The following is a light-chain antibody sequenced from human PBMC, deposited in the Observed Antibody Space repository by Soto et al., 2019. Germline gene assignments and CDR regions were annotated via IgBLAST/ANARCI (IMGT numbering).Light chain of an antibody. V-gene: IGKV1-27*01. CDR3: QKYNSAPYT. CDR2: AAS. CDR1: QGISNY. J-gene: IGKJ2*01. Sequence: DIQMAQSPSSLSASVGDRVTITCRASQGISNYLAWYQQKPGKVPKLLIYAASTLQSGVPSRFSGSGSGTDFTLTISCLQPEDVASYFCQKYNSAPYTFGQGTKLELK.